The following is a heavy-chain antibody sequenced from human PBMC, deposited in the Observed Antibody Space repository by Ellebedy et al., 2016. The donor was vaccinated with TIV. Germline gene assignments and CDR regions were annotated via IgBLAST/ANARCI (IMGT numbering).Heavy chain of an antibody. CDR2: IWHDGSNK. CDR3: ARESGMTGTTAFDS. J-gene: IGHJ4*02. V-gene: IGHV3-33*01. Sequence: GESLKISCAASGFTFSNHVMHWVRQAPGKGLEWVALIWHDGSNKYYADSVKGRFTISRDNSRNTLDLQMNSPRDEDTAVYFCARESGMTGTTAFDSWGQGTLVTVSS. D-gene: IGHD1-7*01. CDR1: GFTFSNHV.